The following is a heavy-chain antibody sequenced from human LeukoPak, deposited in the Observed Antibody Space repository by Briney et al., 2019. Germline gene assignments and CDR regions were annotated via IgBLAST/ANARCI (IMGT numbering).Heavy chain of an antibody. CDR2: IYYSGST. V-gene: IGHV4-59*08. CDR3: ATLTTVVTAYYFDY. Sequence: SETLSLTCTVSGGSISSYYWSWIRQPPGKGLEWIGYIYYSGSTNYNPSLKSRVTISVDTSKNQFSLKVSSVTAADTAVYYCATLTTVVTAYYFDYWGQGTLVTVSS. D-gene: IGHD4-23*01. CDR1: GGSISSYY. J-gene: IGHJ4*02.